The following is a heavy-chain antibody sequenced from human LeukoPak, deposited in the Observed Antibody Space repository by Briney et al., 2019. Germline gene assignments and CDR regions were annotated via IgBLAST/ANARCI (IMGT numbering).Heavy chain of an antibody. CDR1: GFTFSSYS. D-gene: IGHD6-6*01. Sequence: GGSLRVSCAASGFTFSSYSMNWVRQAPGKGLEWVSSIRSSSSYIYYADSLKGRFTISRDNAKNSLYLQMNSLRAEDSAVYYCARDGPSIAADFDCWGQGTLVTVSS. CDR2: IRSSSSYI. CDR3: ARDGPSIAADFDC. V-gene: IGHV3-21*01. J-gene: IGHJ4*02.